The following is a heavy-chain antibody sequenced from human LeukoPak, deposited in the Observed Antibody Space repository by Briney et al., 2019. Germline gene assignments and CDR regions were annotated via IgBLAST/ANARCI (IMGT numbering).Heavy chain of an antibody. V-gene: IGHV4-59*08. D-gene: IGHD6-6*01. CDR3: ARHRPGPYDY. CDR2: IYYSGST. Sequence: SGTLSLTRTISGGSINNYYWSWIRQPPGKGLEGIGYIYYSGSTTYNPSLKSRVTISVDTTKHQFSLSLSSVTAADTAVYYCARHRPGPYDYWGQGTLVTVSS. CDR1: GGSINNYY. J-gene: IGHJ4*02.